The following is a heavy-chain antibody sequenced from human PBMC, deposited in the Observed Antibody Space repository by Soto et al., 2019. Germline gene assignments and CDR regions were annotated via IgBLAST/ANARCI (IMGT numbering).Heavy chain of an antibody. CDR2: ISAYNGNT. CDR3: AKFGASGSYFQFDY. CDR1: GYTFTTYG. V-gene: IGHV1-18*04. Sequence: ASVKVSCKASGYTFTTYGISWVRQAPGQGLEWMGWISAYNGNTNYAQKLQGRVTMTTDTSTSTAYMELRSLRSDDTAVYYCAKFGASGSYFQFDYWGPGTLVTVSS. J-gene: IGHJ4*02. D-gene: IGHD3-10*01.